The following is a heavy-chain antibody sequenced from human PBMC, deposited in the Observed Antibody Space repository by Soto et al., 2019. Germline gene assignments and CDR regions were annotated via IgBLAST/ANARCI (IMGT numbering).Heavy chain of an antibody. CDR3: ARDPEWLPYDY. V-gene: IGHV3-7*03. Sequence: PGGSLRLSCAACGFTFSSYWMSWVRQAPGKGLEWVANRKQDGSEKYYVCSVKGRFKISRDNAKNSLYLQMKSLRAEDTAVYYCARDPEWLPYDYWRQGTLVTVSS. J-gene: IGHJ4*02. CDR2: RKQDGSEK. D-gene: IGHD3-3*01. CDR1: GFTFSSYW.